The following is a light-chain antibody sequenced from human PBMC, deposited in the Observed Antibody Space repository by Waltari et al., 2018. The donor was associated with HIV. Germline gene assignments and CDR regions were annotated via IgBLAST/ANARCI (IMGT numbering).Light chain of an antibody. J-gene: IGLJ2*01. CDR1: ALTKKY. Sequence: SYELTQPPSVSVSPGQTASLTCSGDALTKKYVSWYQQRPGQSPVLVICQDARRPSGIPERCSGSSSGNTATLTISGTQSMDEADYSCQAWDSNSAVVGGGTKLTVL. CDR2: QDA. V-gene: IGLV3-1*01. CDR3: QAWDSNSAV.